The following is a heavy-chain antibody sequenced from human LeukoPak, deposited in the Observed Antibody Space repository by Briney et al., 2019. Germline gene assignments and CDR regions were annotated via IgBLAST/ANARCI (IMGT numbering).Heavy chain of an antibody. CDR2: ISAYNGNT. J-gene: IGHJ4*02. CDR3: VREKEAAGSRGGYFDY. CDR1: GYTFTSYG. Sequence: ASVKVSCKASGYTFTSYGISWVRQAPGQGLEWMGWISAYNGNTNYVQKVQGRVTMTTDTSTSTAYMELRSLRFDDTAVYYCVREKEAAGSRGGYFDYWGQGTLVTVSS. V-gene: IGHV1-18*01. D-gene: IGHD6-13*01.